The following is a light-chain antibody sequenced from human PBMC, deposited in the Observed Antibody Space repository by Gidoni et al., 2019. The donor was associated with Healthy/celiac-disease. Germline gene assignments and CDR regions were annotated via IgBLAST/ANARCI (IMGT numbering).Light chain of an antibody. CDR2: GPS. CDR1: QNLTSNS. CDR3: QQYSSLTWT. J-gene: IGKJ1*01. V-gene: IGKV3-20*01. Sequence: VSTQPPGTLSLSPGERATLSCGAGQNLTSNSLAWYQQKPGQAPRLLIYGPSSRATGISARFSGSGSGTDFTLTISRLEPGDSAVYYCQQYSSLTWTFGQGTKVEVK.